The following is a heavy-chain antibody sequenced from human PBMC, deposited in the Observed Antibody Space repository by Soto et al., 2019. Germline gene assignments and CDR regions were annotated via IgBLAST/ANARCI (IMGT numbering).Heavy chain of an antibody. CDR2: MQPSTGRT. CDR3: ARGVSAGVDY. J-gene: IGHJ4*02. V-gene: IGHV1-8*01. CDR1: GYSFTSLD. Sequence: QVQLVQSGAEVREPGASVQVSCKASGYSFTSLDINWVRQTAGQGLEWMGWMQPSTGRTGYAQKFQGRVTMTRDTSINPAYMELTTLTSDDTAFYYCARGVSAGVDYWGQGTLVTVSS. D-gene: IGHD1-26*01.